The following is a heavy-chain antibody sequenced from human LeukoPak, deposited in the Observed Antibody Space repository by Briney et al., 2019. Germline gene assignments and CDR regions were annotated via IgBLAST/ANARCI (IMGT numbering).Heavy chain of an antibody. CDR2: MNPNSGNT. Sequence: GASVKVSCKASGGTFSSYAISWVRQATGQGLEWMGWMNPNSGNTGYAQKFQGRVTITRNTSISTAYMELSSLRSEDTAVYYCARCCSGGSLSSAFDIWGQGTMVTVSS. J-gene: IGHJ3*02. V-gene: IGHV1-8*03. CDR3: ARCCSGGSLSSAFDI. CDR1: GGTFSSYA. D-gene: IGHD2-15*01.